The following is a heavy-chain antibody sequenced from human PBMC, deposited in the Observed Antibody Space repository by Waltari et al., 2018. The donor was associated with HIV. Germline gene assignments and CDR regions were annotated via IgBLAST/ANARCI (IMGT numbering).Heavy chain of an antibody. D-gene: IGHD3-10*01. Sequence: QVQLVQSGSELKKPGASVKVSCEASGYTLTNYAMNCVRQAPGQGLEWVGCTKTKTGNPTYAEGFTGRCVFSLDTSVSTAYLQISSLKAEETAVEYCARGRGRSLGYWGQGTLVTVSS. V-gene: IGHV7-4-1*02. J-gene: IGHJ4*02. CDR3: ARGRGRSLGY. CDR2: TKTKTGNP. CDR1: GYTLTNYA.